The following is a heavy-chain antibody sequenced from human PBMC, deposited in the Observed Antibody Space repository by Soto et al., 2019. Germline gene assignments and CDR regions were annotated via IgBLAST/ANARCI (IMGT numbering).Heavy chain of an antibody. CDR2: ISYDGRIK. CDR1: GFTFSSYA. J-gene: IGHJ4*02. V-gene: IGHV3-30*04. CDR3: ARDHEPVAVTSLPGY. D-gene: IGHD6-19*01. Sequence: QPGGSLRLSCAASGFTFSSYAMHCVRQAPGEGLEWVALISYDGRIKYYADSVRGRFSISRDNSKNTLYLQMNSLRTEDTAVYYCARDHEPVAVTSLPGYWGQGTLVTVSS.